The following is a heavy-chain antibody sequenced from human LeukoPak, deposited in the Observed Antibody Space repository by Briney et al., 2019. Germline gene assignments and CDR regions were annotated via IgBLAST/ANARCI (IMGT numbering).Heavy chain of an antibody. Sequence: PSETLSLTCTVSGVSISSYYWSWIRQPPGKGLEWIAYIYNSGSTKHNPSLKSRVTLSVDTSQNQLSLTMSSVTAADTAVYYCARHRTDGTDFFDYWGQGTLVTVSS. CDR2: IYNSGST. CDR3: ARHRTDGTDFFDY. J-gene: IGHJ4*02. CDR1: GVSISSYY. D-gene: IGHD3/OR15-3a*01. V-gene: IGHV4-59*08.